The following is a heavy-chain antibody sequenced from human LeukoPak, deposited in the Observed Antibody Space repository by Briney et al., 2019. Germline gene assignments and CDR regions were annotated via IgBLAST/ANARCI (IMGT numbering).Heavy chain of an antibody. CDR1: GFTFSGYS. V-gene: IGHV3-21*01. D-gene: IGHD4-17*01. Sequence: GGSLRLSCAASGFTFSGYSMNWVRQAPGKGLEWVSSISSSISYIYYADSVKGRFTISRDNAKTSLYLQMNSLRAEETAVYYCATHGDYVKKARSDYWGQGTLVTVSS. CDR2: ISSSISYI. CDR3: ATHGDYVKKARSDY. J-gene: IGHJ4*02.